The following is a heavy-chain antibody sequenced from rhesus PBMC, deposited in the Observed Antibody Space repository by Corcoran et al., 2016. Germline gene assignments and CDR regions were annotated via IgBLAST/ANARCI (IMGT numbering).Heavy chain of an antibody. D-gene: IGHD2-21*01. V-gene: IGHV4-169*01. CDR2: IYGSGSST. CDR1: GGSISSSY. J-gene: IGHJ6*01. Sequence: QLQLQESGPGLVKPSETLSVTCAVSGGSISSSYWSWIRQAPGKGLEWIGYIYGSGSSTNYNPSLNSRFTLSVDTSKNQLSLKLSAVTAADTAVYYCARYCTGSGCYAGLDSWGQGVVVTVSS. CDR3: ARYCTGSGCYAGLDS.